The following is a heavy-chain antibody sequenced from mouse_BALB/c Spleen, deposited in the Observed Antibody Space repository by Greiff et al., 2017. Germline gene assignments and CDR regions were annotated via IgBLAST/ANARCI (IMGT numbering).Heavy chain of an antibody. Sequence: EVMLVESGGGLVQPGGSRKLSCAASGFTFSSFGMHWVRQAPEKGLEWVAYISSGSSTIYYADTVKGRFTISRDNPKNTLFLQMTSLRSEDTAMYYCAREQDIYYYGSRGYFDVWGAGTTVTVSS. J-gene: IGHJ1*01. D-gene: IGHD1-1*01. CDR1: GFTFSSFG. CDR2: ISSGSSTI. CDR3: AREQDIYYYGSRGYFDV. V-gene: IGHV5-17*02.